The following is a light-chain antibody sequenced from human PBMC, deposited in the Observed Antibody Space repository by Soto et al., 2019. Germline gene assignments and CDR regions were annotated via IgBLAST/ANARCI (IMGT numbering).Light chain of an antibody. CDR1: SSDVGGYNY. V-gene: IGLV2-14*01. CDR2: KVS. Sequence: QSALTQPASVSGSPGQSITISCTGTSSDVGGYNYVSWYQQHPGKAPKLMIYKVSNRPSGVSNRFSGSKSGNTASLTISGLQAEDEADYYCSSYTSSSTPWVFGGGTKVTVL. J-gene: IGLJ3*02. CDR3: SSYTSSSTPWV.